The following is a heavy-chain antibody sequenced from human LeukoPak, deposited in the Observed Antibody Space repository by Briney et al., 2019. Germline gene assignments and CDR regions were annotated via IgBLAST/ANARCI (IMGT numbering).Heavy chain of an antibody. CDR3: ARGATVITPPLDY. V-gene: IGHV3-21*01. CDR1: GFTFSSYS. Sequence: GGSLRLSCAASGFTFSSYSMNWVRQAPGKGLEWISSIGYSSYIYYADSVKGRFTISRDNAKSSLYLQLNSLRAEDTAVYYCARGATVITPPLDYWVQGTLVTVSS. D-gene: IGHD4-23*01. CDR2: IGYSSYI. J-gene: IGHJ4*02.